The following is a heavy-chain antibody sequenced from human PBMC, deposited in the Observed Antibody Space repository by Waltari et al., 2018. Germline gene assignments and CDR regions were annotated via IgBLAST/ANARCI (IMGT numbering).Heavy chain of an antibody. J-gene: IGHJ3*02. D-gene: IGHD5-12*01. V-gene: IGHV3-23*01. CDR1: GFSFSSPA. CDR2: TNVSGGST. CDR3: VPRATKMRGAFDI. Sequence: EVQLLASGGGLVQPGGSLRLSCAASGFSFSSPAMRWVRQAPGKGLEWVSDTNVSGGSTYYADSVKGRFTVSRDNTKNTLYLEMSSLRVEDTAVYYCVPRATKMRGAFDIWGQGTMVIVSS.